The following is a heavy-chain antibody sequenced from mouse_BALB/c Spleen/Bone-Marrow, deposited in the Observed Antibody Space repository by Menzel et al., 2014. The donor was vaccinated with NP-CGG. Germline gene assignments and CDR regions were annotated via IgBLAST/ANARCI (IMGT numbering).Heavy chain of an antibody. CDR1: GYAFSSSW. CDR2: IYPGDGDT. V-gene: IGHV1-82*01. D-gene: IGHD2-3*01. CDR3: ARSDGYRDMDY. J-gene: IGHJ4*01. Sequence: VKLVESGPELVKPGASVKTSCKASGYAFSSSWMNWVKQRPGQGLEWIGRIYPGDGDTKYNGKFKGKATLTADKSSSTAYMQLSSLTSVDSAVYFCARSDGYRDMDYWGQGTSVTVSS.